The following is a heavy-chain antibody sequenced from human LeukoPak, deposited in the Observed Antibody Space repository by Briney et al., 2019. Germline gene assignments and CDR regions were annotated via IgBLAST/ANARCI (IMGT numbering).Heavy chain of an antibody. V-gene: IGHV3-23*01. Sequence: GGSVRLSCAASGFSFSGYVISWVRQAPGKGLEWVSVIGRSGDYTHYADSVKGRFTISRDNSKNTLSLQMSSLRAEDTAIYYCAKDRDDSGDYAFDYWGQGVLVTVSS. CDR1: GFSFSGYV. CDR2: IGRSGDYT. D-gene: IGHD4-17*01. CDR3: AKDRDDSGDYAFDY. J-gene: IGHJ4*02.